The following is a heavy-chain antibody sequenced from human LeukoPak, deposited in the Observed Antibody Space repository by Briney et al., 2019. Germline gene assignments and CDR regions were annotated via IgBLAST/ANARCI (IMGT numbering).Heavy chain of an antibody. Sequence: PSETLSLTCTVSGGSISSNNYYWSWIRQPPGKGLEWIGSIYYDGSTYYNPSLKSRVTISVDTSKNQFSLKLSSVTAADTAVYYCARVGQQWPHYYFDYWGQGTLVTVSS. CDR3: ARVGQQWPHYYFDY. CDR2: IYYDGST. V-gene: IGHV4-39*07. D-gene: IGHD6-19*01. CDR1: GGSISSNNYY. J-gene: IGHJ4*02.